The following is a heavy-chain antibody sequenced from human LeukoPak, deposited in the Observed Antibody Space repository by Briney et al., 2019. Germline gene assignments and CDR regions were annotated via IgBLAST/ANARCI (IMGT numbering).Heavy chain of an antibody. Sequence: SETLSLTCTASGGSISSGGYYWSWLRQHPGKGLEWIGYIYYSGSTYYNPSLKSRVTISVDTSKNQFSLKLSSVTAADTAVYYCARDVRYYDNDAFDIWGQGTMVTVSS. V-gene: IGHV4-31*03. CDR2: IYYSGST. D-gene: IGHD3-22*01. CDR3: ARDVRYYDNDAFDI. CDR1: GGSISSGGYY. J-gene: IGHJ3*02.